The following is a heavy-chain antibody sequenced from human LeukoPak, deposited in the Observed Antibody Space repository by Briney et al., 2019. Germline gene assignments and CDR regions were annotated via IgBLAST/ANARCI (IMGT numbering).Heavy chain of an antibody. V-gene: IGHV4-59*08. J-gene: IGHJ4*02. CDR1: GGSISSYY. D-gene: IGHD6-13*01. CDR3: ARSSIAAAGKFDY. CDR2: IYYSGST. Sequence: PSETLSLTCTVSGGSISSYYWSWIRQPPGKGLEWIGYIYYSGSTNYNPSLKSRVTISVDTSKNQFSPKLSSVTAADTAVYYCARSSIAAAGKFDYWGQGTLVTVSS.